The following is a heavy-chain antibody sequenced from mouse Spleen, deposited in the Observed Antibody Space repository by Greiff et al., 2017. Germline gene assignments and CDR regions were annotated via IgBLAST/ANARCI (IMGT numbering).Heavy chain of an antibody. CDR2: ISSGGSYT. D-gene: IGHD3-1*01. Sequence: EVKVVESGGGLVKPGGSLKLSCAASGFTFSSYAMSWVRQTPEKRLEWVATISSGGSYTYYPDSVKGRFTISRDNAKNTLYLQMSSLRSEDTAMYYCARHDAARALAYWGQGTTLTVSS. V-gene: IGHV5-9-3*01. J-gene: IGHJ2*01. CDR1: GFTFSSYA. CDR3: ARHDAARALAY.